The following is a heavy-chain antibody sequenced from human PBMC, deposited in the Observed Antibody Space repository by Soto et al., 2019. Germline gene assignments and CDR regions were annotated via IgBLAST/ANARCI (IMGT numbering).Heavy chain of an antibody. CDR2: IIPIFGTA. Sequence: SVKISCKASGGTFSSYAISWVRQAPGQGLEWMGGIIPIFGTANYAQKFQGRVTITADESTSTAYMELSSLRSEDTAVYYCASNQLESLPNYYYYGMDVWGQGTTVTVSS. D-gene: IGHD1-1*01. CDR3: ASNQLESLPNYYYYGMDV. V-gene: IGHV1-69*13. J-gene: IGHJ6*02. CDR1: GGTFSSYA.